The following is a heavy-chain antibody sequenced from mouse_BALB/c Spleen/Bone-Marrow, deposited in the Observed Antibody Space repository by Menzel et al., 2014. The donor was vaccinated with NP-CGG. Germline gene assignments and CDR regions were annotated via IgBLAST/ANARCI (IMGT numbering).Heavy chain of an antibody. Sequence: EVHLVESGGGLVQPGGSLKLSCAASGFDFSRHWMSWVRQAPGKGLQWIGEINPDSRTINYAPSLKAKFIISRDNAKNTLYLQMSKVRSDDTALYYCAGGNYYGNLDYWGQGTTLTVSS. CDR1: GFDFSRHW. CDR2: INPDSRTI. CDR3: AGGNYYGNLDY. D-gene: IGHD2-1*01. J-gene: IGHJ2*01. V-gene: IGHV4-1*02.